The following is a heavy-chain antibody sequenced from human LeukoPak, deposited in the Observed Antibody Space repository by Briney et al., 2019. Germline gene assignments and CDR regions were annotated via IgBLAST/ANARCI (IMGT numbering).Heavy chain of an antibody. V-gene: IGHV5-51*01. CDR1: RDTFTNYW. CDR3: ARRGDGSSWLDY. CDR2: IYPGDSDI. J-gene: IGHJ4*02. D-gene: IGHD6-13*01. Sequence: GESLKISCKGSRDTFTNYWIGWVRQMPGKGLEWMGIIYPGDSDIRYSPSFQGQVTISADKSISTAYLQWSSLKASDTAMYYCARRGDGSSWLDYWGQGTLVTVSS.